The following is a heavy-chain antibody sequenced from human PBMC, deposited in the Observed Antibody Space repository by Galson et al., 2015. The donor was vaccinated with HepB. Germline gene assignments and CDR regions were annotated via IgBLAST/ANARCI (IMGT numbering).Heavy chain of an antibody. D-gene: IGHD3-16*02. J-gene: IGHJ3*02. CDR1: GYTLISYG. V-gene: IGHV1-18*04. Sequence: SVKVSCKASGYTLISYGISWVRQAPGQGLEWMGWINAGNGNTKYSQKFQGRVTITRDTSASTAYMELSSLRSEDTAVYYCARGGGYYDYIWGSYRSPSDAFDIWGQATMVTVSS. CDR2: INAGNGNT. CDR3: ARGGGYYDYIWGSYRSPSDAFDI.